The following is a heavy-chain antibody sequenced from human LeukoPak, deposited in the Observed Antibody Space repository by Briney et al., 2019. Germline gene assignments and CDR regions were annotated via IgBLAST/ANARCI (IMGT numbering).Heavy chain of an antibody. Sequence: SVKVSCKASGGTFSSYAISWVRQAPGQGLEWMGRIIPIFGTANYAQKFQGRVTITTDESTSTAYMELSSLRSEDTAVYYCASQSGDYGDYVWFDPWGQGTPVTASS. CDR2: IIPIFGTA. CDR3: ASQSGDYGDYVWFDP. J-gene: IGHJ5*02. D-gene: IGHD4-17*01. CDR1: GGTFSSYA. V-gene: IGHV1-69*05.